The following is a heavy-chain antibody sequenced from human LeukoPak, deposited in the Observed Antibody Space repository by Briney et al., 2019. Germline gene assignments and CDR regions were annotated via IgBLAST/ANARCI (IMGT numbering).Heavy chain of an antibody. D-gene: IGHD6-13*01. CDR2: IDPNSGGT. V-gene: IGHV1-2*02. CDR1: GYKLTDYW. J-gene: IGHJ5*02. Sequence: ASVKVSCKAFGYKLTDYWIHWVRQAPGQGLEWMGWIDPNSGGTNYAQNFKGRVTLTRDTSISTVYMEMSRLISDDTAVYYCARGTAAPGARWFDPWGQGTLVTVSS. CDR3: ARGTAAPGARWFDP.